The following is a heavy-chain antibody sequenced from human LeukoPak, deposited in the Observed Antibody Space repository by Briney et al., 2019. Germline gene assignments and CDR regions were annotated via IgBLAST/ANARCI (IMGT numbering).Heavy chain of an antibody. D-gene: IGHD3-22*01. CDR2: IRYDGSNK. J-gene: IGHJ3*02. CDR3: AKVRYYYDSHDAFDI. Sequence: GGSLRLSCAASGFTFSSYGMHWVRQAPGKGLEWVAFIRYDGSNKYYADSVKGRFTISRDNSKNTLYLQMNSLRAEDTAVYYCAKVRYYYDSHDAFDIWGQGTMVTVSS. V-gene: IGHV3-30*02. CDR1: GFTFSSYG.